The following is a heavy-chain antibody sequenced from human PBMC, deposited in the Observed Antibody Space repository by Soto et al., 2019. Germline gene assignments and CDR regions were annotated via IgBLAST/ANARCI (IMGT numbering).Heavy chain of an antibody. CDR2: IYYSGST. CDR3: ARSYDILTERYFDRGAFDI. D-gene: IGHD3-9*01. Sequence: SETLSLTCTVSGGSISSGDYYWSWIRQPPGKGLEWIGYIYYSGSTYYNPSLKSRVTISVDTSKNQFSLKLSSVTAADTAVYYCARSYDILTERYFDRGAFDIWGQGTMVTVSS. CDR1: GGSISSGDYY. V-gene: IGHV4-30-4*01. J-gene: IGHJ3*02.